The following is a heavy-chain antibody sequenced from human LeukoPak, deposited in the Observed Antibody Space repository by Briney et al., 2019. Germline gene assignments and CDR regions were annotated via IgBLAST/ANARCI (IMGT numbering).Heavy chain of an antibody. J-gene: IGHJ5*02. Sequence: SETLSLTCTFSGVSMISSHWWSWARQPPGKGLEWIGEINHSGSTNYNPSLKSRVTISVDTSKKQFSLKLSSVTAADTAVYYCARGRLLMWFDPWGQGTLVTVSS. V-gene: IGHV4-4*02. CDR2: INHSGST. D-gene: IGHD3-16*01. CDR3: ARGRLLMWFDP. CDR1: GVSMISSHW.